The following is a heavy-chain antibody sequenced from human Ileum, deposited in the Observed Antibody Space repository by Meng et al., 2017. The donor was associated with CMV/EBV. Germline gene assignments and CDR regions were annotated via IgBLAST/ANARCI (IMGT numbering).Heavy chain of an antibody. CDR2: VHYRGST. Sequence: VCGGCVSVNRWGEWGRRPPGKGLEWSGEVHYRGSTTYNPSLKSRATISVDKSKNQFSLNLNSVTAADTAVYYCVRGSIAGATLMDLWGQGTLVTVSS. D-gene: IGHD1-26*01. J-gene: IGHJ5*02. V-gene: IGHV4-4*02. CDR1: GGCVSVNRW. CDR3: VRGSIAGATLMDL.